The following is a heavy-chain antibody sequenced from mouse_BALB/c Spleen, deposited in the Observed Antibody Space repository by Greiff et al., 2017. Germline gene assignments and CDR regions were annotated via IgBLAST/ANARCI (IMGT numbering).Heavy chain of an antibody. CDR3: ARLGLAY. CDR2: INPGSGGT. Sequence: VQLQQSGAELVRPGTSVKVSCKASGYAFTNYLIEWVKQRPGQGLEWIGVINPGSGGTNYNEKFKGKATLTADKSSSTAYMQLSSLTSDDSAVYFCARLGLAYWGQGTLVTVSA. CDR1: GYAFTNYL. V-gene: IGHV1-54*01. J-gene: IGHJ3*01. D-gene: IGHD4-1*01.